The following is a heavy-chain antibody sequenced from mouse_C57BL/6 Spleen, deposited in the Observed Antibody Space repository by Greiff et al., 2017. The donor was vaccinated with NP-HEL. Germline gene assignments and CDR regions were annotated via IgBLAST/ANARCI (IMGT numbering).Heavy chain of an antibody. CDR3: ARRAHATNAMDY. CDR2: IYPGDGDT. Sequence: QVQLQQSGPELVKPGASVKISCKASGYAFSSSWMNWVKQRPGKGLEWIGRIYPGDGDTNYNGKFKGKATLTADKSSSTASMQLSSLTSEDSAVYFCARRAHATNAMDYWGQGTSVTVSS. J-gene: IGHJ4*01. CDR1: GYAFSSSW. D-gene: IGHD3-2*02. V-gene: IGHV1-82*01.